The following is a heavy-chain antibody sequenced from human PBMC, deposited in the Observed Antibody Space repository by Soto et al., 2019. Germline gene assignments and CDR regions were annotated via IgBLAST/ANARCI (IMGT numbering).Heavy chain of an antibody. Sequence: GESLKISCEGSGYSFTTYWIAWVRQMPGKGLEWMGIIYPGDSGTRYSPSFQGQVTISADKSISTAYLQWSSLKASDSAMYYCAITRTSRHSYSTDVWGQGTTVTVSS. CDR1: GYSFTTYW. V-gene: IGHV5-51*01. D-gene: IGHD2-15*01. CDR3: AITRTSRHSYSTDV. CDR2: IYPGDSGT. J-gene: IGHJ6*02.